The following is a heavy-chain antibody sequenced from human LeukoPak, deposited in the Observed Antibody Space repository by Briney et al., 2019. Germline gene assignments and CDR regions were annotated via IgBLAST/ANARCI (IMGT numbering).Heavy chain of an antibody. V-gene: IGHV5-51*01. CDR3: ARQRSRLRSYNWFDP. CDR1: GYSFTSYW. D-gene: IGHD3-16*01. J-gene: IGHJ5*02. Sequence: GESLKISCKGSGYSFTSYWIGWVRQMPGKGLEWMGIIYPGDSDTRYSPSFQGQVTISADKSISTAYLQWSSLKASDTAMYYCARQRSRLRSYNWFDPWGQGTLVTVCS. CDR2: IYPGDSDT.